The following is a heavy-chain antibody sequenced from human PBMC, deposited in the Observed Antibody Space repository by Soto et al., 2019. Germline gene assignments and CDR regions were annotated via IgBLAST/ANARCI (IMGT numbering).Heavy chain of an antibody. CDR1: GNSFSSYW. D-gene: IGHD2-15*01. Sequence: PXESLKISWKCSGNSFSSYWIGLVLQMPGQGPEWMGIIYPGDSDTRYSPSFQGQVTISADKSISTAYLQWSSLKASDTAMYYCARYCSGRSCYRPSYQFDYWGQGTLVTVSS. V-gene: IGHV5-51*01. CDR3: ARYCSGRSCYRPSYQFDY. J-gene: IGHJ4*02. CDR2: IYPGDSDT.